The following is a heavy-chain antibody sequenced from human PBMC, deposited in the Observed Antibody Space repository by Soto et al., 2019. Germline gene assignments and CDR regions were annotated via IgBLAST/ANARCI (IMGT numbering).Heavy chain of an antibody. J-gene: IGHJ4*02. Sequence: GASVKVSCKASGYTFTSYPMHWVRQAGQRLEWMGWINAGNGDTKYSQKFQGRVTITRDTSASTDFMELSSLRSEDTAVYYCARTLYGDNVDYWGQGTLVTVSS. V-gene: IGHV1-3*01. CDR1: GYTFTSYP. CDR3: ARTLYGDNVDY. D-gene: IGHD4-17*01. CDR2: INAGNGDT.